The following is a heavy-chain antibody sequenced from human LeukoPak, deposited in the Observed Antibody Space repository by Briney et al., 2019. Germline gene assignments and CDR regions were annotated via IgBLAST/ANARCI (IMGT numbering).Heavy chain of an antibody. CDR1: GYTFTSYY. Sequence: GASVKVSCKASGYTFTSYYMHWVRQAPGQGLEWVGMINPSGGSTSYTQRVQGRVTMTRDNSTDTVYMELSRLRSEDTAVYYCAREWRYHWAPWGQGTLVTASS. CDR2: INPSGGST. D-gene: IGHD1-14*01. CDR3: AREWRYHWAP. J-gene: IGHJ5*02. V-gene: IGHV1-46*01.